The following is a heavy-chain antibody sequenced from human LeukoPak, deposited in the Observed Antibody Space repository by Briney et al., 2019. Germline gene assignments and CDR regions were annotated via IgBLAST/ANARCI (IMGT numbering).Heavy chain of an antibody. D-gene: IGHD4-23*01. CDR1: GFTFSSYW. J-gene: IGHJ4*02. CDR3: ARDVHGGAFDY. Sequence: AGGSLRLSCAASGFTFSSYWMNWVRQAPWKGLEWVANINQDGSAQYYVDSVKGRFTFSRDNAMNSLFLQMNSLRAEDTAVYYCARDVHGGAFDYWGQGTLVTVSS. CDR2: INQDGSAQ. V-gene: IGHV3-7*01.